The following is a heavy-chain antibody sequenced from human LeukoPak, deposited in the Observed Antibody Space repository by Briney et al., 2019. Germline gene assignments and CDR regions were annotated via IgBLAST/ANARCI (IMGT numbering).Heavy chain of an antibody. CDR2: IDWDDDK. D-gene: IGHD3-3*01. CDR3: ARICFGVVIRDYYYMDV. V-gene: IGHV2-70*11. Sequence: SGPTLVKPTQTLTLTCTFSGFSLSTSGMCVSWIRQPPGKALEWLARIDWDDDKYYSTSLKTRLTISKDTSKNLVVLTMTNMDPVDTATSYCARICFGVVIRDYYYMDVWGKGTTVTVSS. CDR1: GFSLSTSGMC. J-gene: IGHJ6*03.